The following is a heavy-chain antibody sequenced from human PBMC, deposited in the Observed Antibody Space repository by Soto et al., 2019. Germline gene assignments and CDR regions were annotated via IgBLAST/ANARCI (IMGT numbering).Heavy chain of an antibody. D-gene: IGHD2-2*01. Sequence: LSLTCAVYGGSFSGYYWSWIRQPPGKGLEWIGEINHSGSTNYNPSLKSRVTISVDTSKNQFSLKLSSVTAADTAVYYCARGPGGGCSSTSCYWSYYFDYWGQGTLVTVSS. J-gene: IGHJ4*02. CDR2: INHSGST. CDR3: ARGPGGGCSSTSCYWSYYFDY. CDR1: GGSFSGYY. V-gene: IGHV4-34*01.